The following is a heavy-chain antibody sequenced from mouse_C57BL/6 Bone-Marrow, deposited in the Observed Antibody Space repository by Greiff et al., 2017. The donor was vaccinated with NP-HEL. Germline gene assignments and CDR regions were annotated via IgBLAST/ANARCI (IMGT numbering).Heavy chain of an antibody. CDR2: IYPYNGVS. Sequence: EVQLQQSGPELVKPGASVKISCKASGYSFTGYYMHWVKQSHGNILDWIGYIYPYNGVSSYNQKFMGKATLTVDKSSSTAYMELRSLTSEDSAVYYCAWLIYYGNSYAMDYWGQGTSVTVSS. CDR3: AWLIYYGNSYAMDY. V-gene: IGHV1-31*01. J-gene: IGHJ4*01. CDR1: GYSFTGYY. D-gene: IGHD2-1*01.